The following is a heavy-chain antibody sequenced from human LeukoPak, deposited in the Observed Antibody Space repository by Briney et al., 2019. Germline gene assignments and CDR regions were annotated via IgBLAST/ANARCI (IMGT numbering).Heavy chain of an antibody. J-gene: IGHJ3*02. CDR2: ISYDGSNK. V-gene: IGHV3-30*18. CDR3: AKIRPPAYDI. Sequence: GGSLRLSCAASGFTFSSYGMHWVRQAPGKGLEWVAVISYDGSNKYYADSVKGRFTISRDNSKNTLYLQMNSLRAEDTAVYYCAKIRPPAYDIWGQGTMVTVSS. CDR1: GFTFSSYG. D-gene: IGHD3-3*02.